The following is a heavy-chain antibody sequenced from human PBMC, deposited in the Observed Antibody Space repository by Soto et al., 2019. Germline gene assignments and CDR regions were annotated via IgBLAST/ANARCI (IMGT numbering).Heavy chain of an antibody. J-gene: IGHJ5*02. Sequence: SVKVSCKASGDTFSTYTIAWMRQAPGQGLEWMGGIIPRSATSKYAQKFQGRVTITADESTSTVYMELSTLRPEDTAVYYCARHGSGSYYNNWFDPWGQGTLVTVSS. CDR2: IIPRSATS. CDR1: GDTFSTYT. V-gene: IGHV1-69*13. D-gene: IGHD3-10*01. CDR3: ARHGSGSYYNNWFDP.